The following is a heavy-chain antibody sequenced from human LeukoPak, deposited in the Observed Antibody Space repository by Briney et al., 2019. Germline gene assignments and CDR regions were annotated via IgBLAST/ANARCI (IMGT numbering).Heavy chain of an antibody. D-gene: IGHD6-6*01. V-gene: IGHV1-18*01. CDR3: ARGSAMAQKQLVRHFDS. Sequence: GSSVKVSCKASGGTFSSYAISWVRQAPGQGLEWMGWISAYNGNTKYAQKLQDRVTMTTDTSTTTAYMEVRSLTSDDTAVYYCARGSAMAQKQLVRHFDSWGQGTLVIVSS. CDR1: GGTFSSYA. CDR2: ISAYNGNT. J-gene: IGHJ4*02.